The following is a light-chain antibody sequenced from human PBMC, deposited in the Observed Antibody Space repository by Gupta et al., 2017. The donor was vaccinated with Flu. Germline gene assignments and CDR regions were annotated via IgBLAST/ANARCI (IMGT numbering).Light chain of an antibody. CDR2: EDT. J-gene: IGLJ2*01. CDR1: GGNFGDNY. V-gene: IGLV6-57*01. CDR3: QYYNHNSVV. Sequence: NFILTQPHSVSESPGKTVTISCTRSGGNFGDNYVQWYQQRPGSSPTLVIYEDTQRPSGIPYRFSASVDRSTTSVTINISALEAGDESYYYSQYYNHNSVVFGGGTRMTVL.